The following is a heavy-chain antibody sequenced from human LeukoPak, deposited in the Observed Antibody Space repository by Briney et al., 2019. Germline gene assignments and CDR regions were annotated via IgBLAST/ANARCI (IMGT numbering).Heavy chain of an antibody. Sequence: ASVKVSCKASGYTFTSYGISWVRQAPGQGLEWMGRSSAYNGNTNYAQKLQGRVTMTTDTSPSTAYMELRSLRSDDTAVYYCARASCGGDCYSVWYFDYWGQGTLVTVSS. J-gene: IGHJ4*02. V-gene: IGHV1-18*01. CDR1: GYTFTSYG. CDR3: ARASCGGDCYSVWYFDY. CDR2: SSAYNGNT. D-gene: IGHD2-21*02.